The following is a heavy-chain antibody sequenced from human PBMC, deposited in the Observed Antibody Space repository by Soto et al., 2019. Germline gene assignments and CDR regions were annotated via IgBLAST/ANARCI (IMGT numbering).Heavy chain of an antibody. CDR2: IIPIFGTA. CDR1: GGTFSSYA. J-gene: IGHJ6*02. D-gene: IGHD6-6*01. CDR3: ARDSSSSPKYYYYYGMDV. Sequence: SVKVSCKASGGTFSSYAISWVRQAPGQGLEWMGGIIPIFGTANYAQKFQGRVTITADESTSTAYMELSSLRSEDTAVYYCARDSSSSPKYYYYYGMDVWGQGTTVTVSS. V-gene: IGHV1-69*13.